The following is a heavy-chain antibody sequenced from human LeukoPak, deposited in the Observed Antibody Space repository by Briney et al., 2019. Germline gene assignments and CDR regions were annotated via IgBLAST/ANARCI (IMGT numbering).Heavy chain of an antibody. D-gene: IGHD2-15*01. CDR3: SIVLGGHGHGGFAY. Sequence: GGSLRLSCAAPGFTFSSYYMNWVRQAPGKGLEWVSSISRSTNYTYYADSVKGRFTISRDNAKNSLYLQMNSLRDEHAAVYYCSIVLGGHGHGGFAYWGQGTLVTVSS. CDR1: GFTFSSYY. CDR2: ISRSTNYT. V-gene: IGHV3-21*04. J-gene: IGHJ4*02.